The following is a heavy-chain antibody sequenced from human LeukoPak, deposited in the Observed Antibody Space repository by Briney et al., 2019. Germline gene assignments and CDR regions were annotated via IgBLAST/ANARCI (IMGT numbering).Heavy chain of an antibody. CDR2: IYYSGST. V-gene: IGHV4-59*01. CDR1: GGSISSYY. J-gene: IGHJ6*04. CDR3: ARGSLILYGLGSYIRDYGMDV. D-gene: IGHD3-10*01. Sequence: SETLSLTCTVSGGSISSYYWSWIRQPPGKGLEWIGYIYYSGSTNYNPSLKSRVTISVDTSKNQFSLKLSSVTAADTAVYYRARGSLILYGLGSYIRDYGMDVWGKGTTVTVSS.